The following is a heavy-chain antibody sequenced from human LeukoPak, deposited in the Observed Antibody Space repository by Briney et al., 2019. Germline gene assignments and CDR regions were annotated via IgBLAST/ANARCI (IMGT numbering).Heavy chain of an antibody. Sequence: GGSLRLSCAASGFTFSSYEMNWVRQAPGKGLEWVSYISSSGSTIYYADSVKGRFTISRDNAKNSLYLQMNSLRAEDTAVYYCARVQVHTEYFDYWGQGTLVTVSS. CDR2: ISSSGSTI. V-gene: IGHV3-48*03. CDR3: ARVQVHTEYFDY. J-gene: IGHJ4*02. CDR1: GFTFSSYE. D-gene: IGHD4/OR15-4a*01.